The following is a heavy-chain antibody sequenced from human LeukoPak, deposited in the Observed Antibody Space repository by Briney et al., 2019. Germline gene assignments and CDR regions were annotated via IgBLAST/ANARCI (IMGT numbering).Heavy chain of an antibody. J-gene: IGHJ4*02. CDR2: IYYSGST. D-gene: IGHD3-10*01. CDR3: ARGRSMVRGVIWNY. V-gene: IGHV4-59*01. CDR1: GGSISSYY. Sequence: SETLSLACTVTGGSISSYYWSWIRQPPGKGLEWIGYIYYSGSTNYKPSLKSRVTISVDTSKNQFSLKLSSVPAADTAVYYCARGRSMVRGVIWNYWGQGTLVTVSS.